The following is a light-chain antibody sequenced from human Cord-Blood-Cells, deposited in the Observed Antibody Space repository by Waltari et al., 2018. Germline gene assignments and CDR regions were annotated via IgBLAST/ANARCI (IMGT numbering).Light chain of an antibody. CDR3: SSYTSSSTLV. CDR2: DVS. V-gene: IGLV2-14*01. CDR1: SSDVGGYNY. J-gene: IGLJ3*02. Sequence: QSALTQPASVSGSPGQSITISCTGTSSDVGGYNYVSWYQQHPGKAPKPMIYDVSKRPSGVSNHFSGSKSGNTASLTISGLQAEDEADYYCSSYTSSSTLVFGGGTKLTVL.